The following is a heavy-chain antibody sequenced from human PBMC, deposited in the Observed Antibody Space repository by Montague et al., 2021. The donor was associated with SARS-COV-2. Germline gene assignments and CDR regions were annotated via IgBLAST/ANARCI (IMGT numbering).Heavy chain of an antibody. CDR1: GFTFSSYA. J-gene: IGHJ4*02. V-gene: IGHV3-23*01. CDR3: AKAGIKYDYGDFFDY. CDR2: ISGSGGST. D-gene: IGHD4-17*01. Sequence: SLRLSCAASGFTFSSYAMSWVRRAPGKGLEWVSAISGSGGSTYYADSVKGRFTISRDNSKNTLYLQMNSLRAEDTAVYYCAKAGIKYDYGDFFDYWGQGTLVTVSS.